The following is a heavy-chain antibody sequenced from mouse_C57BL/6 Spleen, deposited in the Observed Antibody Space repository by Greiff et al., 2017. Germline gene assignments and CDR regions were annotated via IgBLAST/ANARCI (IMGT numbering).Heavy chain of an antibody. CDR1: GYSITSGYY. V-gene: IGHV3-6*01. J-gene: IGHJ3*01. Sequence: EVKLMESGPGLVKPSQSLSLTCSVTGYSITSGYYWNWIRQFPGNKLEWMGYISYDGSNNYNPSLKNRISITRDTSKNQFFLKLNSVTTEDTATYYCARDLGGYDGAWFAYWGQGTLVTVSA. CDR3: ARDLGGYDGAWFAY. D-gene: IGHD2-3*01. CDR2: ISYDGSN.